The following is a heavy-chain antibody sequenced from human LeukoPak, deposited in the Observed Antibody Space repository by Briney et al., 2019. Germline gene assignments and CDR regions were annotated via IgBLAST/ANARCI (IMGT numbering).Heavy chain of an antibody. CDR3: AKDRGYEVLFDP. V-gene: IGHV3-20*04. CDR1: GFTFDDYG. D-gene: IGHD5-12*01. J-gene: IGHJ5*02. Sequence: GGSLRLSCAASGFTFDDYGMSWVRQAPGKGLEWVSGINWNGGSTDYADSVKGRFSISRDNDKNSLYLLMSSLRFEDTALYYCAKDRGYEVLFDPWGQGTLVAVSS. CDR2: INWNGGST.